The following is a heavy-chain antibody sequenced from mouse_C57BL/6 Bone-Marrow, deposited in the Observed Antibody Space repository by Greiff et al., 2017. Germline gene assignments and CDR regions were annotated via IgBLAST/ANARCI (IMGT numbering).Heavy chain of an antibody. D-gene: IGHD2-4*01. J-gene: IGHJ4*01. CDR2: ISDGGSYT. CDR3: ARQLRAMDY. V-gene: IGHV5-4*03. Sequence: EVMLVESGGGLVKPGGSLKLSCAASGFTFSSYAMSWVRQTPEKRLEWVATISDGGSYTYYPDNVKGRFTISRDNAKNNLYLQMSHLKSGDTAMYYCARQLRAMDYWGQGTSVTVSS. CDR1: GFTFSSYA.